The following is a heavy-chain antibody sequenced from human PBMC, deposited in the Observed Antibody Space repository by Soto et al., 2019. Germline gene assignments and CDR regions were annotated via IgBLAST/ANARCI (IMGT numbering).Heavy chain of an antibody. CDR2: ISGGGANT. D-gene: IGHD4-17*01. Sequence: PGGSLRLSCVTSGFTFSTSPMTWVRQAPGKGLEWVSFISGGGANTFLADSVKGRFTISRDNAKNSLYLQMNSLRAEDTAVYYCAGLMTTVVSNWFDPWGQGTLVTVSS. V-gene: IGHV3-23*01. CDR1: GFTFSTSP. CDR3: AGLMTTVVSNWFDP. J-gene: IGHJ5*02.